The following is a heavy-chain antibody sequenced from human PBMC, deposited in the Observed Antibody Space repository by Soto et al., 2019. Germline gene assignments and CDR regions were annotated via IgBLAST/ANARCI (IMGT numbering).Heavy chain of an antibody. D-gene: IGHD1-26*01. V-gene: IGHV1-18*01. CDR1: GYTFTWNG. Sequence: SAVKVSCKPSGYTFTWNGISWVRQAPVQGLEWMVWISPKSRNTQYAQQFQGRFILTTDTSESTPYMELTSLRSDDTAVYFFVKERVSNSRPARDVLGTASAVTGSS. J-gene: IGHJ6*03. CDR3: VKERVSNSRPARDV. CDR2: ISPKSRNT.